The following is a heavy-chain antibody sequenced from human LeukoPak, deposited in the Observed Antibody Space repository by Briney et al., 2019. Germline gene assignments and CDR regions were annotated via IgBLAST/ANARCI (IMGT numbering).Heavy chain of an antibody. D-gene: IGHD2-2*01. J-gene: IGHJ3*02. V-gene: IGHV3-49*03. CDR3: SRTRISSIDGFDI. CDR2: IRSKPYGGTT. Sequence: PGGSLRLSCAASGFIFSDYYMSWIRQAPGEGVEWVAFIRSKPYGGTTEYAASVKGRFSISRDDSTSIVYLQMNSLKTDDTALYYCSRTRISSIDGFDIWGQGTMVTVSS. CDR1: GFIFSDYY.